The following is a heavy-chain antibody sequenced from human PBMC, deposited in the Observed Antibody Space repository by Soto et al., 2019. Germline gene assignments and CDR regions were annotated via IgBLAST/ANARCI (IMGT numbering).Heavy chain of an antibody. CDR1: GASVVNGNW. Sequence: QVQLQESGPGLVRPSGTLSLTCSVSGASVVNGNWWSWVRQSPGKGLEWIGEVSLAARHHYNPSLQSRVTILLDESKNRFSLILTSVTVADAAIYYCARGFQYWLPTFDWGRGTVVTV. CDR3: ARGFQYWLPTFD. J-gene: IGHJ4*02. D-gene: IGHD3-10*01. CDR2: VSLAARH. V-gene: IGHV4-4*02.